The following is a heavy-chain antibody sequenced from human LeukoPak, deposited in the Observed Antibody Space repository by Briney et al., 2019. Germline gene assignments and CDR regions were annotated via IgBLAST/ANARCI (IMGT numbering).Heavy chain of an antibody. CDR2: ISYDGSNK. CDR3: ARPSRSSTSCYIFDY. J-gene: IGHJ4*02. Sequence: GKSLRLSCAASGFTFSTYAMHWVRQAPGKGLEWVAVISYDGSNKYYADSVKGRFTTSRDNSKNTLYLQMNSLRPEDTAVYYCARPSRSSTSCYIFDYWGQGTLVTVSS. V-gene: IGHV3-30-3*01. CDR1: GFTFSTYA. D-gene: IGHD2-2*02.